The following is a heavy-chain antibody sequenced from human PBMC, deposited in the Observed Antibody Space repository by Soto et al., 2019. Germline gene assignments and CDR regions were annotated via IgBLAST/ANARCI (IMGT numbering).Heavy chain of an antibody. V-gene: IGHV3-7*01. CDR1: GFTFSSYW. CDR2: IKQDGSEK. CDR3: ARDRSGSYPHYYYYMDV. J-gene: IGHJ6*03. Sequence: LRLSCAASGFTFSSYWMSWVRQAPGKGLEWVANIKQDGSEKYYVDSVKGRFTISRDNAKNSLYLQMNSLRAEDTAVYYCARDRSGSYPHYYYYMDVWGKGTTVTVSS. D-gene: IGHD3-10*01.